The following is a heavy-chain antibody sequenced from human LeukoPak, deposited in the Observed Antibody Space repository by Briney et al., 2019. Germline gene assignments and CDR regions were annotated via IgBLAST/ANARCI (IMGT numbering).Heavy chain of an antibody. D-gene: IGHD5-18*01. J-gene: IGHJ6*03. V-gene: IGHV4-61*09. CDR2: IYTRGTT. CDR1: GGSIRSDSYY. Sequence: SETLSLTCTVSGGSIRSDSYYWSWIRQPAGKGLEWIGHIYTRGTTNYNPSVKSRVTVSLDTSKNQISLKLSSVTAADTAIYYCARVYTVMGATTVDHYHYYMDVWGKGTTVTVSS. CDR3: ARVYTVMGATTVDHYHYYMDV.